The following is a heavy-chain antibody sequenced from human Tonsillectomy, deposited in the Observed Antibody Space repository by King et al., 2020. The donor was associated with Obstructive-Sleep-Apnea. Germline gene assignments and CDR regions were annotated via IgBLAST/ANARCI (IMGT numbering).Heavy chain of an antibody. Sequence: MQLQESGPGLVKPSQTLSLTCTVSGGSISSGGYYWSWIRQHPGKGLEWIGYIYYSGSTYYNPSLKSRVTISVDTSKNQFSLKLSSVTAADTAVYYCARDEIVVVPAAMGGMDVWGQGTTVTVSS. D-gene: IGHD2-2*01. V-gene: IGHV4-31*03. CDR1: GGSISSGGYY. CDR3: ARDEIVVVPAAMGGMDV. CDR2: IYYSGST. J-gene: IGHJ6*02.